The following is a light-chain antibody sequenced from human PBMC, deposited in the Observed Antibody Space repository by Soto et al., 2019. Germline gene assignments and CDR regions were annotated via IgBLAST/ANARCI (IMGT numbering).Light chain of an antibody. V-gene: IGLV2-14*01. CDR1: SSDVGGYNY. Sequence: QSVLTQPASVSGSPGQSITISCTGTSSDVGGYNYASWYQQHPGKAPKLMIYDVSNRPSGVSNRFSGSKSGNTSSLTISGLQAEEEADYYCSSYTSISLLVFGGGTKLTVL. CDR2: DVS. J-gene: IGLJ2*01. CDR3: SSYTSISLLV.